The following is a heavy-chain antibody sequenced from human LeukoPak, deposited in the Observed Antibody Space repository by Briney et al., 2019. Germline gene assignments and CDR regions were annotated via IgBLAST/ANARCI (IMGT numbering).Heavy chain of an antibody. Sequence: PSETLSLTCAVYGGSFSGYYWNWIRQPPGKGLEWIGENNHSGSTKYNPSLKSRVTISVDTSKNQFSLKLSSVTAADTAVYYCARETSQKGAHYMDVWGKGTTVTISS. V-gene: IGHV4-34*01. D-gene: IGHD3-16*01. CDR2: NNHSGST. CDR3: ARETSQKGAHYMDV. J-gene: IGHJ6*03. CDR1: GGSFSGYY.